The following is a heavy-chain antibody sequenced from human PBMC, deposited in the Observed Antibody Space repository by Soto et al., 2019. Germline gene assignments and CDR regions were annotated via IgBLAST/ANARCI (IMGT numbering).Heavy chain of an antibody. J-gene: IGHJ4*02. CDR3: ARGALPLVGFDF. Sequence: QVQLQQSGPGLVKPSQTLSLTCAISGDSVSSNSAVWNWIRQSPSRGLEWLGRTYYRSKWYNDYAVSVKSQIIINSDTSKNQFSLHLNSVTPEDTAVYYCARGALPLVGFDFWGQGTLVTVSS. V-gene: IGHV6-1*01. D-gene: IGHD3-10*01. CDR2: TYYRSKWYN. CDR1: GDSVSSNSAV.